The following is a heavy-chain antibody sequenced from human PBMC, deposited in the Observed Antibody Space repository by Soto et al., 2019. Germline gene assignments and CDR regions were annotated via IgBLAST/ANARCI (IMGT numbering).Heavy chain of an antibody. CDR1: GFTFSSYA. CDR2: ISGSGGST. D-gene: IGHD3-22*01. V-gene: IGHV3-23*01. Sequence: VQLLESGGGLVQPGGSLRLSCAASGFTFSSYAMSWVRQAPGKGLEWVSAISGSGGSTYYADSVKGRFTISRDNSKNTLYLQMNSLRAEDTAVYYCAKAGYYYDSSGYYYYFDYWGQGTLVTVSS. J-gene: IGHJ4*02. CDR3: AKAGYYYDSSGYYYYFDY.